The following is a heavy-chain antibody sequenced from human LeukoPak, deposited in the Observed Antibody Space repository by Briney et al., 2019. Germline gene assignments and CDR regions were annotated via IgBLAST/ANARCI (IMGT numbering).Heavy chain of an antibody. CDR3: ARDSSGWKLDY. Sequence: GESLRISCKGSGYSFTSYWISWVRQMPGKGLEWMGRIDPTDSYTNYSPPFQGHVTISADKTISTAYLQWSSLKAPDTAMYYCARDSSGWKLDYWGQGTLVTVSS. V-gene: IGHV5-10-1*01. CDR2: IDPTDSYT. D-gene: IGHD6-19*01. CDR1: GYSFTSYW. J-gene: IGHJ4*02.